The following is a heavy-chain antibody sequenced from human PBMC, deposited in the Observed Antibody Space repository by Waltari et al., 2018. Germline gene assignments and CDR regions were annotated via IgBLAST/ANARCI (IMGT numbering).Heavy chain of an antibody. J-gene: IGHJ5*02. D-gene: IGHD3-3*02. Sequence: QLQLQESGPGLVKPSETLSLTCTVSGGSISSSGSYWGWIRQPQGKGLEWIGSISDSGITNYNTSMMSRVTICVETSKNQFSLKLTAVMAAETAVFYCARDSKSANWIDPWGQGTLVTVSS. V-gene: IGHV4-39*02. CDR1: GGSISSSGSY. CDR2: ISDSGIT. CDR3: ARDSKSANWIDP.